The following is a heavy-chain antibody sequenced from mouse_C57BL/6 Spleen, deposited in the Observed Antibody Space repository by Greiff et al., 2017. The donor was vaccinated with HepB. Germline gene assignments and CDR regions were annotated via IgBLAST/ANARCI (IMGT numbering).Heavy chain of an antibody. J-gene: IGHJ3*01. CDR3: ARGTDYDRAWFAY. CDR1: GYTFTSYW. D-gene: IGHD2-4*01. V-gene: IGHV1-64*01. CDR2: IHPNSGST. Sequence: QVQLQQPGAELVKPGASVKLSCKASGYTFTSYWMHWVKQRPGQGLEWIGMIHPNSGSTNYNEKFKSKATLTVDKSSSTAYMQLSSLTSEDSAVYFCARGTDYDRAWFAYWGQGTLVTVSA.